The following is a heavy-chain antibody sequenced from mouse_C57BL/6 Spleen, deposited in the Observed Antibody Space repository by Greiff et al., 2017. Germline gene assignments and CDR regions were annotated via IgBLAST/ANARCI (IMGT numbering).Heavy chain of an antibody. CDR3: ARDYYGNLDY. CDR1: GYSITSGYY. CDR2: ISYDGSN. D-gene: IGHD2-1*01. Sequence: DVKLQESGPGLVKPSQSLSLTCSVTGYSITSGYYWNWIRQFPGNKLEWMGYISYDGSNNYNPSLKNRISITRDTSKNQFFLKLNSVTTEDTATYYCARDYYGNLDYWGQGTSVTVSS. J-gene: IGHJ4*01. V-gene: IGHV3-6*01.